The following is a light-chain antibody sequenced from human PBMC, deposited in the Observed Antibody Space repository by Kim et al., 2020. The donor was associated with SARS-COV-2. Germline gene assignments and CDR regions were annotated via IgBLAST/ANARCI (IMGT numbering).Light chain of an antibody. J-gene: IGKJ2*01. CDR2: SAF. CDR1: QGLGSTF. CDR3: QQFRNYPYT. V-gene: IGKV1-9*01. Sequence: IQLTQSPSSLSASIGDRVSITCRASQGLGSTFLAWFQQKPGKAPNLLIYSAFILQSGVPSRFSGSGSGTDFTLTISSLQPEDFATYYCQQFRNYPYTFGRGTKLEIK.